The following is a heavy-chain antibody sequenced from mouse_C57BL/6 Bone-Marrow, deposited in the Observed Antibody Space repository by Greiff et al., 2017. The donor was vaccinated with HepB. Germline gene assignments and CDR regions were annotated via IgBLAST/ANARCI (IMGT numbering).Heavy chain of an antibody. CDR2: IDPSDSYT. J-gene: IGHJ1*03. CDR3: ARGRLDYDGDWYFDV. CDR1: GYTFTSYW. V-gene: IGHV1-50*01. D-gene: IGHD2-4*01. Sequence: QVQLKQPGAELVKPGASVKLSCKASGYTFTSYWMQWVKQRPGQGLEWIGEIDPSDSYTNYNQKFKGKATLTVDTSSSTAYMQLSSLTSEDSAVYYCARGRLDYDGDWYFDVWGTGTTVTVSS.